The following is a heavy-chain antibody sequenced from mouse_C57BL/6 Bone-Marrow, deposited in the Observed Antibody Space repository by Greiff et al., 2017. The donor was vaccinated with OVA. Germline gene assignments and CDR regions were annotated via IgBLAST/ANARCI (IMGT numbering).Heavy chain of an antibody. CDR2: IRNKANGYTT. D-gene: IGHD4-1*01. V-gene: IGHV7-3*01. CDR1: GFTFTDYY. Sequence: EVQRVESGGGLVQPGGSLSLSCAASGFTFTDYYMSWVRQPPGKALEWLGFIRNKANGYTTEYSASVKGRFTISRDNSQSILYLQMNALRAEDSATYYCARYGTGTLFAYWGQGTLVTGSA. J-gene: IGHJ3*01. CDR3: ARYGTGTLFAY.